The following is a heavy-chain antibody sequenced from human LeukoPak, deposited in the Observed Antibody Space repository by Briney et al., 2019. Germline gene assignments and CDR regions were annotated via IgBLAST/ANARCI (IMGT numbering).Heavy chain of an antibody. J-gene: IGHJ5*02. CDR3: ARQTQQLIWFDP. V-gene: IGHV3-53*01. CDR2: ICSGGST. D-gene: IGHD6-13*01. Sequence: GGSLRLSCAASGFIVSSNYISCVRQAPGKGLECVSVICSGGSTYYLASVKGRFTISRDNSKNTLYLQMNSLRAEDRAVYYCARQTQQLIWFDPWGQGTLVTVSS. CDR1: GFIVSSNY.